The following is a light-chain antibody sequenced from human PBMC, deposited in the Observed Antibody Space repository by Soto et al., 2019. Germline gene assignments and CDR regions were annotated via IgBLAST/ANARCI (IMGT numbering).Light chain of an antibody. J-gene: IGLJ3*02. Sequence: QAVVTQPASVSGSPEQSITISCTGPGSDVGSFDLVSWYQQHPGKAPKLIIFEGSKRPSGISTRFSGSKSDNRASLTISGLQAEDEADYYCSSYAGSMTWVFGGGTKLTVL. CDR2: EGS. CDR1: GSDVGSFDL. V-gene: IGLV2-23*01. CDR3: SSYAGSMTWV.